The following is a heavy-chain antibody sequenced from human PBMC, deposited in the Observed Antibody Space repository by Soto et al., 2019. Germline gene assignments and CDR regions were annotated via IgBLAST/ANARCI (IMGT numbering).Heavy chain of an antibody. J-gene: IGHJ4*02. CDR3: ARQTAPSGSYFPLFDY. D-gene: IGHD1-26*01. CDR1: CGSSISYY. CDR2: IYYSGST. V-gene: IGHV4-59*01. Sequence: TLETLPLTCTVWCGSSISYYWSWIRQPTGKGLEWIGYIYYSGSTNYNPSLKSRVTISVDTSKNQFSLKLSSVTAADTAVYYCARQTAPSGSYFPLFDYWGQGTLLTVSS.